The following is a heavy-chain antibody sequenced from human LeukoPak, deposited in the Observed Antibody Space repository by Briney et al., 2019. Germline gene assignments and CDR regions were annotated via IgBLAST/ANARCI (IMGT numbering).Heavy chain of an antibody. CDR1: GFSLSAYW. V-gene: IGHV3-7*01. CDR2: INRDGSQK. Sequence: GGSLRLSCAASGFSLSAYWMTWVRQAPGKGLEWVANINRDGSQKNHVDSVKGRFTISRDNAKNSLYLQMNSLRAEDTAVYYCARDLAGHYYGSGSSFDYWGQGTLVTVSS. D-gene: IGHD3-10*01. CDR3: ARDLAGHYYGSGSSFDY. J-gene: IGHJ4*02.